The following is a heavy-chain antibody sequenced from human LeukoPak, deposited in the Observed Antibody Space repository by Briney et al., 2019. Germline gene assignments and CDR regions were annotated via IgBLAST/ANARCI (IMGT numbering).Heavy chain of an antibody. V-gene: IGHV4-4*07. D-gene: IGHD6-19*01. J-gene: IGHJ4*02. CDR2: IYTSGST. CDR3: ARESLTEYSSGWYIDY. CDR1: GGSISSYY. Sequence: SETLFLTCTVSGGSISSYYWSWIRQPAGKGLEWIGRIYTSGSTNYNPSLKSRVTMSVDTSKNQFSLKLSSVTAADTAVYYCARESLTEYSSGWYIDYWGQGTLVTVSS.